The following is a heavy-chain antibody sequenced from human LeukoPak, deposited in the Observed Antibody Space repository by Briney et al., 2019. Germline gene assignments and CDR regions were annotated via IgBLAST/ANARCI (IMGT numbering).Heavy chain of an antibody. CDR2: ISYDGSNK. V-gene: IGHV3-30-3*01. J-gene: IGHJ6*02. CDR3: AGGYCSGGSCHRSYYGMDV. D-gene: IGHD2-15*01. CDR1: GFTFSSYA. Sequence: PGGSLRLSCAASGFTFSSYAMHWVRQAPGKGLEWVAVISYDGSNKYYADSVKGRFTISRDNSKNTLYLQMNSLRAEDTAVYYCAGGYCSGGSCHRSYYGMDVWGQGTTVTVSS.